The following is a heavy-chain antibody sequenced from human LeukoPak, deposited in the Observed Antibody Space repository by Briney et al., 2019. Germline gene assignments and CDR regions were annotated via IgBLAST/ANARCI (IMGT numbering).Heavy chain of an antibody. J-gene: IGHJ3*02. CDR3: AREPRESCAAFDI. CDR1: GFTFRTYS. Sequence: GGSLRPSCAASGFTFRTYSMNWVRQAPGKGLEWVSCISSSSSSIYYADSVKGRFTISRDNAENSLYLQMNSLRDEDTAVYYCAREPRESCAAFDIWGQGTMVTVSS. V-gene: IGHV3-48*02. CDR2: ISSSSSSI.